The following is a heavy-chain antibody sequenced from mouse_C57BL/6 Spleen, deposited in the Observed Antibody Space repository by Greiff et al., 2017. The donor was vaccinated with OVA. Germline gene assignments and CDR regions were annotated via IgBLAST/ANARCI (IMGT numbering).Heavy chain of an antibody. Sequence: QVQLQQSGAELVKPGASVKISCKASGYAFSSYWMNWVQQRPGKGLEWIGQIYPGDGDTNYNGKFKGKATLTADKSSSTAYMQLSSLTSEDSAVYFCARPDSRGYFDVWGTGTTVTVSS. CDR2: IYPGDGDT. CDR1: GYAFSSYW. J-gene: IGHJ1*03. CDR3: ARPDSRGYFDV. V-gene: IGHV1-80*01.